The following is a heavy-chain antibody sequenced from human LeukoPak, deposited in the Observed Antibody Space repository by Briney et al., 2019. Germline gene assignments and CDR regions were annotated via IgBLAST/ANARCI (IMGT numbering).Heavy chain of an antibody. CDR1: GGSISGSY. D-gene: IGHD4-17*01. CDR2: IYYTGST. J-gene: IGHJ4*02. Sequence: SETLSLTCTVSGGSISGSYWSWIRQPPGKALDWIGGIYYTGSTSYNLSLKRRVTMSVDTSKNQFSLQVRSVTAADTAVYYCARYGVYGDYDYWGQGTLVTVSS. V-gene: IGHV4-59*12. CDR3: ARYGVYGDYDY.